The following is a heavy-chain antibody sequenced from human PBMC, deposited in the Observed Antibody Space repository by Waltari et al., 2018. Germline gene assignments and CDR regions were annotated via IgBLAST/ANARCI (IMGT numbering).Heavy chain of an antibody. J-gene: IGHJ4*02. CDR3: AKCEMYDSGWCAFFRY. D-gene: IGHD6-19*01. Sequence: DVRLSESGGGLAQPGGSLAPSCGASEFPLSTRALHRVRQAPGEGLEWVSALVRSGFGTHYADSVKGRFAISRDNAKNTLYLQMNSLRAEDTAVYYCAKCEMYDSGWCAFFRYWGQGTLVTVSS. V-gene: IGHV3-23*01. CDR1: EFPLSTRA. CDR2: LVRSGFGT.